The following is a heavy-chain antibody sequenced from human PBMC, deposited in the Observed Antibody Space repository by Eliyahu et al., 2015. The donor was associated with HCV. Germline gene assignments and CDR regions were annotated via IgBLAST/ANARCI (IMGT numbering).Heavy chain of an antibody. J-gene: IGHJ4*02. V-gene: IGHV3-74*01. CDR1: XFPFRRSX. CDR2: INMDGRTT. CDR3: AKDFLEHYYDSSGDDFDY. D-gene: IGHD3-22*01. Sequence: EVQLVESGGGLVQPGGSLSLSCAASXFPFRRSXLHWVRQGPGKGLEWLSRINMDGRTTSYADSVRGRFTISRDNADNMLYLQMHSLRADDTAVYYCAKDFLEHYYDSSGDDFDYWGRGTLVTVSP.